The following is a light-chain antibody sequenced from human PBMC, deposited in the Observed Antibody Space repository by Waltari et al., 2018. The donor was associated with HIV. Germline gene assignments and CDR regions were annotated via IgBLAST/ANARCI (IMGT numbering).Light chain of an antibody. V-gene: IGLV1-47*01. CDR3: AVWDDQVGAGL. J-gene: IGLJ3*02. CDR2: RNN. Sequence: HSALTQPPSAPGPPGARVTISCPGGVSNNGTNFVYWYQQSLGDAPNLIIYRNNQLPPEVSDRFSGAKSGTSASLIISGLRSEDESDYYCAVWDDQVGAGLFGGGTKVTVL. CDR1: VSNNGTNF.